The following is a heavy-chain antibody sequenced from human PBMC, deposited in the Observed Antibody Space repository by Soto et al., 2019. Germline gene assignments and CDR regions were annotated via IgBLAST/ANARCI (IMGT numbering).Heavy chain of an antibody. CDR1: GFSLSTSSVG. V-gene: IGHV2-5*01. J-gene: IGHJ3*02. CDR3: AHHPIFHEGHDAFDI. Sequence: QTTLEESGPALVTPTQTLTLTCTFSGFSLSTSSVGVGWIRQPPGKALEWLALIYWNDYKRYNPSLRSRLTITKDISRNQVVLTLTNMDPADTATYHCAHHPIFHEGHDAFDIWGQGTTVTVSS. D-gene: IGHD2-21*01. CDR2: IYWNDYK.